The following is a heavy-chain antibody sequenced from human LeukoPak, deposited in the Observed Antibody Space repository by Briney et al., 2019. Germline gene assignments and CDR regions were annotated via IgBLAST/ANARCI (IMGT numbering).Heavy chain of an antibody. CDR3: ARAYFYYDSSGYYGDY. J-gene: IGHJ4*02. V-gene: IGHV3-7*01. D-gene: IGHD3-22*01. Sequence: GGSLRLSCAASGFPFSTYWMSWVRQAPGKGLQWVANIKQDGREKYYGDSVKGRFTISRDNAKNSLYLQMNSLRAEDTAVYYCARAYFYYDSSGYYGDYWGQGTLVTVSS. CDR1: GFPFSTYW. CDR2: IKQDGREK.